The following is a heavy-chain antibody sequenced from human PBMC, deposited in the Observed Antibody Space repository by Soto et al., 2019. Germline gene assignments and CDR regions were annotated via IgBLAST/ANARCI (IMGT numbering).Heavy chain of an antibody. V-gene: IGHV1-3*01. CDR1: GYTFTSYA. J-gene: IGHJ4*02. CDR2: INAGNGNT. D-gene: IGHD2-2*01. Sequence: GASVKVSCKASGYTFTSYAMHWVRQAPGQRLEWMGWINAGNGNTKYSQKFQGRVTITRDTSASTAYMELSSLRSEDTAVYYCASSRYCSSTSCSETHFDYWGQGTLVTVSS. CDR3: ASSRYCSSTSCSETHFDY.